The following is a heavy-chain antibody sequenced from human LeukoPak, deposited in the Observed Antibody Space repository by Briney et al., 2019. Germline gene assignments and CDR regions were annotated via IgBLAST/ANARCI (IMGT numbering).Heavy chain of an antibody. V-gene: IGHV4-34*01. CDR3: ARMEPRDFDY. Sequence: SETLSLTCAVYGGSFSGYYWSWIRQPPGKGLEWIGEINHSGSTNYNPSLKSRVTISVDTSKNQLSLKLSSVTAADTAVYYCARMEPRDFDYWGQGTLVTVSS. J-gene: IGHJ4*02. CDR2: INHSGST. D-gene: IGHD1-26*01. CDR1: GGSFSGYY.